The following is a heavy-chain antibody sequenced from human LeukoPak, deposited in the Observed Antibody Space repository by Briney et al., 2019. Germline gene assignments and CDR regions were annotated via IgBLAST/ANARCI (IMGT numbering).Heavy chain of an antibody. D-gene: IGHD5-24*01. J-gene: IGHJ4*03. V-gene: IGHV4-4*07. CDR1: GGSISTYY. Sequence: PSETLSLTCTLSGGSISTYYWSWIRQPAGKGLEWIGRVYTSGDTNYNPSLRSRVTMSVDPSKGQFFLQLSSVTAADTAVYYCTKDQEVATIGGYFDSWGQGALVTVSS. CDR3: TKDQEVATIGGYFDS. CDR2: VYTSGDT.